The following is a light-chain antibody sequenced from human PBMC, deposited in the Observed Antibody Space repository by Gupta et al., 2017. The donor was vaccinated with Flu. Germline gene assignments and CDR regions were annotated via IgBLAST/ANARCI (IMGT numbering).Light chain of an antibody. CDR2: DVS. CDR1: SSDVGGYDD. CDR3: NSYSSSSTLIV. J-gene: IGLJ2*01. Sequence: ITISSTGTSSDVGGYDDVSWYQQHPGKAPKLMIYDVSNRPSGVSNRFSGSKSGNTASLTISGLQAEDEADYYCNSYSSSSTLIVFGGGTKLTVL. V-gene: IGLV2-14*03.